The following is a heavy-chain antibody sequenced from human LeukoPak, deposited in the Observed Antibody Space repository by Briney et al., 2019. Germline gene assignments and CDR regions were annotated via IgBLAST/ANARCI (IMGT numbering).Heavy chain of an antibody. CDR1: GYTFTGYY. CDR2: INPNSGDT. D-gene: IGHD2-2*01. Sequence: ASVKVSCKASGYTFTGYYLHWVRQAPGQGLEWVGWINPNSGDTIYAQKFQGRVTMTRDTSISTAYMELSRLRSDDTAVYYCAREEGFCRSTSCSAPFDYWGQGTLVTVSS. V-gene: IGHV1-2*02. CDR3: AREEGFCRSTSCSAPFDY. J-gene: IGHJ4*02.